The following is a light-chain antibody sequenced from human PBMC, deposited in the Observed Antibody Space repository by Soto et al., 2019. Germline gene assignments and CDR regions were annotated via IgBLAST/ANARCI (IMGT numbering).Light chain of an antibody. Sequence: AIRMTQSPSSFSASTGDRVTITCRASQGISSYLAWYQQKPGKAPKLLIYAASTLQSGVPSRFTGSESGTDFILTISCLQSEDFATYYCQQYYSYPPYTFGQGTKLEIK. V-gene: IGKV1-8*01. J-gene: IGKJ2*01. CDR3: QQYYSYPPYT. CDR2: AAS. CDR1: QGISSY.